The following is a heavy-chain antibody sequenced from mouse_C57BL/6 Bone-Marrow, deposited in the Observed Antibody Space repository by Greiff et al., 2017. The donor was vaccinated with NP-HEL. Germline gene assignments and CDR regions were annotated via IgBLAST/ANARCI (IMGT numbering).Heavy chain of an antibody. CDR1: GFTFSDYG. Sequence: EVMLVESGGGLVKPGGSLKLSCAASGFTFSDYGMHWVRQAPEKGLEWVAYISSGSSTIYYADTVKGRFTISRDNAKNTLFLQMTSLRSEDTAMYYCARIYYDYDAFHYFDYWGQGTTLTVSS. D-gene: IGHD2-4*01. V-gene: IGHV5-17*01. CDR2: ISSGSSTI. J-gene: IGHJ2*01. CDR3: ARIYYDYDAFHYFDY.